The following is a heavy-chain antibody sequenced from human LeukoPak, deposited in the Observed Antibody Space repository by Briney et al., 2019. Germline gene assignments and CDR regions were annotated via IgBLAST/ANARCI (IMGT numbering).Heavy chain of an antibody. D-gene: IGHD5-24*01. J-gene: IGHJ4*02. V-gene: IGHV3-23*01. CDR1: GFTFNTYA. CDR2: ISGSGGST. CDR3: AKDTQRDGYNKGLFDY. Sequence: GGSLRLSCAASGFTFNTYAMSWVRQAPAKGLEWVSAISGSGGSTYHADSVKGRFTISRDNSKNTLYLQLNSLRAEDTAVYYCAKDTQRDGYNKGLFDYWGQGTLVTVSS.